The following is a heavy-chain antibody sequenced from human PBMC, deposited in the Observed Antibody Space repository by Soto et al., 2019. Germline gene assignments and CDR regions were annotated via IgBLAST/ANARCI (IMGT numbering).Heavy chain of an antibody. V-gene: IGHV3-30*18. CDR3: AKEGGYYGSGSYSVGENYYGMDV. CDR2: ISYDGSNK. J-gene: IGHJ6*02. CDR1: GFTFSSYG. D-gene: IGHD3-10*01. Sequence: QVQLVESGGGVVQPGRSLRLSCAASGFTFSSYGMHWVRQAPGKGLEWVAVISYDGSNKYYADSVKGRFTISRDNSKNTLNLQMNSLRAEETAVYYCAKEGGYYGSGSYSVGENYYGMDVWGQGTTVTVSS.